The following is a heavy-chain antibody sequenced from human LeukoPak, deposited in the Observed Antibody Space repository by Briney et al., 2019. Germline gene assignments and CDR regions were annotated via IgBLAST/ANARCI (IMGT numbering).Heavy chain of an antibody. J-gene: IGHJ4*02. CDR1: GFTFSSYA. V-gene: IGHV3-23*01. CDR3: AKDWAVVVVAARYFDY. Sequence: GGSLRLSCAASGFTFSSYAMSWVRRAPGKGLEWVSAISGSGGSTYYADSVQGRFTISRDNSKNTLYLQMNSLRAEDTAVYYCAKDWAVVVVAARYFDYWGQGTLVTVSS. CDR2: ISGSGGST. D-gene: IGHD2-15*01.